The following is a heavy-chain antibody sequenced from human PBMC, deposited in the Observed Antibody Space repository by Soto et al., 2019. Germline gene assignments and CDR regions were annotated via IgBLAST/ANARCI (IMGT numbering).Heavy chain of an antibody. J-gene: IGHJ5*01. D-gene: IGHD6-19*01. V-gene: IGHV5-51*01. CDR3: ARPLGDNNGWYNWFDS. CDR1: GYSFTNYW. Sequence: GESLKISCKASGYSFTNYWIAWVRQMPGKGLEWMGIISPADSRTRYSPSFQGQVTISADKSISTAYLQWSSLKASDTAMYYRARPLGDNNGWYNWFDSWGQGTLVTVSS. CDR2: ISPADSRT.